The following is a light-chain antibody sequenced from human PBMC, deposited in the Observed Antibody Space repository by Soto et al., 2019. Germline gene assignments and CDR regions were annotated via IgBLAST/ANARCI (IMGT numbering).Light chain of an antibody. V-gene: IGKV1-8*01. CDR1: QGISSY. CDR3: QQYYSYPHT. Sequence: IRMTQSTTSLSASTGDRVTITCRASQGISSYLAWYQQKPGKAPKLLIYAASTLQSGVPSRFSGSGSGTDFTLTISCLQSEDFATYYCQQYYSYPHTFGGGTKVDIK. J-gene: IGKJ4*01. CDR2: AAS.